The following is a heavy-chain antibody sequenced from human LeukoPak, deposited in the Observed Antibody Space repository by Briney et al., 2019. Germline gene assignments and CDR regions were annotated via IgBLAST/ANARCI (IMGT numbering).Heavy chain of an antibody. Sequence: SETLSLTCAVSGYSISSGYYWAWIRQPPGKGLEWIGIIYHSGSTYYNPSLKSRVTISVDTSKNQFSLKLSSVTAADTAVYYCARGGGYQLLYDAFDIWGQGTMVTVSS. J-gene: IGHJ3*02. V-gene: IGHV4-38-2*01. CDR1: GYSISSGYY. D-gene: IGHD2-2*02. CDR3: ARGGGYQLLYDAFDI. CDR2: IYHSGST.